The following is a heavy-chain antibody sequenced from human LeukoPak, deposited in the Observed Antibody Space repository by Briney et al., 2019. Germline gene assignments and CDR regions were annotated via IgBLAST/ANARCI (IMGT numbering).Heavy chain of an antibody. V-gene: IGHV3-74*01. CDR3: VRGGPSTWS. D-gene: IGHD2-15*01. J-gene: IGHJ5*02. CDR2: INSDGSIT. Sequence: GGSLTLSCAASGFTFSNYWMYWVRHAPGKGLVWVSRINSDGSITTYADFVKGRFTISRDNSKNTLYLQMNSLRAEDTAVYYCVRGGPSTWSWGQGTLVTVSS. CDR1: GFTFSNYW.